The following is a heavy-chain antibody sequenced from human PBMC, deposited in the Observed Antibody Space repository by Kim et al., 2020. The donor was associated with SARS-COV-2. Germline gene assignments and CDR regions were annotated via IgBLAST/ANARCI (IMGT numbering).Heavy chain of an antibody. V-gene: IGHV3-64*02. D-gene: IGHD3-10*01. CDR2: ISSDGSTI. CDR3: ARALWHNSGSYIKYGVDV. Sequence: GGSLRLSCVASGFTFSHFAMHWVRQAPGKGLEYVSAISSDGSTIYYGDSVKGRFTISRDNSKNTLYLQMGSLGAEDMAVYYCARALWHNSGSYIKYGVDVWGQGTTVTVSS. CDR1: GFTFSHFA. J-gene: IGHJ6*02.